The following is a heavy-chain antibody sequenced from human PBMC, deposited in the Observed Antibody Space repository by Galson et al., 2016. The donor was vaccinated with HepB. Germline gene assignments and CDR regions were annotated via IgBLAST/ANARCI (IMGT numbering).Heavy chain of an antibody. V-gene: IGHV4-61*02. CDR2: MFTSGNS. D-gene: IGHD3-10*01. CDR3: AVWFGDVNY. CDR1: GGSISSGSYF. J-gene: IGHJ4*02. Sequence: TLSLTCTVSGGSISSGSYFCNWIRQPAGKGLEWIGSMFTSGNSNYNPSLKSRVTILLDTSKNQFFLKMSSVPAADTAVYYCAVWFGDVNYWGQGILVTVSS.